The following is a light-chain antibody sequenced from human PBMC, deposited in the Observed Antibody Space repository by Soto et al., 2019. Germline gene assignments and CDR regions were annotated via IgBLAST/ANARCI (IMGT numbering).Light chain of an antibody. CDR1: QSINRH. CDR2: DAS. CDR3: QQRSNWPPFT. J-gene: IGKJ4*01. Sequence: EIVLTQSPATLSLSPGERATLSCRASQSINRHLAWYRQKPGQAPRLLIYDASNRATGIPARFSGSGSGTDFTLTISSLVPEDFGVYYCQQRSNWPPFTFGGGTKVEIK. V-gene: IGKV3-11*01.